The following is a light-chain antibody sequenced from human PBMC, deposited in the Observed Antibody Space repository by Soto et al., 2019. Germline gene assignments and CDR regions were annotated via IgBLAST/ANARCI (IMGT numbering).Light chain of an antibody. V-gene: IGKV3-20*01. CDR1: QTVKNDY. CDR3: QQYCSSPLT. J-gene: IGKJ4*01. Sequence: ETVLTQSPGTLSLSPGEGATLSCRASQTVKNDYLDWYQQRRGLPPRLLIFGASGRATGIPDRFSGSGSGTDFTLTINRQEPEDFAVYYCQQYCSSPLTFGGETKVETK. CDR2: GAS.